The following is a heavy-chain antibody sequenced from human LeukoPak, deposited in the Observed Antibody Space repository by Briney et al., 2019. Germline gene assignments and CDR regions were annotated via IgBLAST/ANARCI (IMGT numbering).Heavy chain of an antibody. V-gene: IGHV3-7*05. D-gene: IGHD6-13*01. CDR1: GFTFSSYW. CDR3: ARAANTAAGTPTLAIDY. Sequence: GGSLRLFCAASGFTFSSYWMSWVRQAPGKGLEWVANIKQDGSEKYYVDSVKGRFTISRDNAKNSLYLQMSSLRAEDTAVYYCARAANTAAGTPTLAIDYWGQGTLVTVSS. CDR2: IKQDGSEK. J-gene: IGHJ4*02.